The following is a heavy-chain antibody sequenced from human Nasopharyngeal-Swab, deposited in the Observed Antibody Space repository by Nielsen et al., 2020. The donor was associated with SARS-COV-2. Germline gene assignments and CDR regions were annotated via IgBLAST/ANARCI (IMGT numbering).Heavy chain of an antibody. CDR3: ARVRGGSYQAAFDI. D-gene: IGHD1-26*01. V-gene: IGHV3-21*01. CDR1: GFSFSRYS. CDR2: ISSSSTYI. Sequence: GESLKISCAASGFSFSRYSMNWVRQAPGKGLEWVSSISSSSTYIYYADSVKGRFTISRDNAKNSLYLQMNSLRAEDTAVYYCARVRGGSYQAAFDIWGQGTMVTVSA. J-gene: IGHJ3*02.